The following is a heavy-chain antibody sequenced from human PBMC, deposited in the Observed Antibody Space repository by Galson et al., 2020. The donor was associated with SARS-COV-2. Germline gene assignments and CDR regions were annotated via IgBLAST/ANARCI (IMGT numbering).Heavy chain of an antibody. D-gene: IGHD3-22*01. CDR2: IAGSGAYI. Sequence: GGSLRLSCAASGFTFIDHNMIWVRQAPGKGLEWVSSIAGSGAYIYYADSMKGRFTISRDNAKNSLYLQLNSLRDEDTAVYYCARDKGSGFQMHWYFDLWGRGTLVSVSS. V-gene: IGHV3-21*01. CDR3: ARDKGSGFQMHWYFDL. CDR1: GFTFIDHN. J-gene: IGHJ2*01.